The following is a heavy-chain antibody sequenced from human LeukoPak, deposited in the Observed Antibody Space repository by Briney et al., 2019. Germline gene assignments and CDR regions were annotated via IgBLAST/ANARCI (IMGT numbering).Heavy chain of an antibody. CDR2: IIPILGIA. Sequence: SVKLSCKASGGTFSSYAISWVRQAPGQGHEWMGRIIPILGIANYAQKFQGRVTITADKSTSTAYMELSSLTSEDTAVYYCARARYSGYDFLLGAFDIWGQGTMVTVSS. D-gene: IGHD5-12*01. CDR3: ARARYSGYDFLLGAFDI. CDR1: GGTFSSYA. V-gene: IGHV1-69*04. J-gene: IGHJ3*02.